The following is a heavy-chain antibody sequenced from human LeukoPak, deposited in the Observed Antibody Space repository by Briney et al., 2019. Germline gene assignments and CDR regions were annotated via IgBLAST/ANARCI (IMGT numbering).Heavy chain of an antibody. Sequence: SVKVSCKASGGTFSSYAISWVRQAPGKGLEWMGGIIPIFGTANYAQKFQGRVTITTDESTSTAYMELSSLRSEDTAVYYCARVRPTTGGIAAAGLFDAFDIWGQGTMVTVSS. CDR3: ARVRPTTGGIAAAGLFDAFDI. CDR2: IIPIFGTA. V-gene: IGHV1-69*05. D-gene: IGHD6-13*01. J-gene: IGHJ3*02. CDR1: GGTFSSYA.